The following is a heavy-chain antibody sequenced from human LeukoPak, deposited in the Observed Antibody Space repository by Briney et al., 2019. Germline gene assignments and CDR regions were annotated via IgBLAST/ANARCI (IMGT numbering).Heavy chain of an antibody. CDR2: IYYSGST. CDR3: ARHAYDSSGYHYFDY. J-gene: IGHJ4*02. CDR1: GGSISSSSYY. Sequence: PSETLSLTCTVSGGSISSSSYYWGWIRQPPGKGLEWIGSIYYSGSTYYNPSLKSRVTISVDTSKNQFSLKLSSVTAADTAVYYCARHAYDSSGYHYFDYWGQGILVTVSS. V-gene: IGHV4-39*01. D-gene: IGHD3-22*01.